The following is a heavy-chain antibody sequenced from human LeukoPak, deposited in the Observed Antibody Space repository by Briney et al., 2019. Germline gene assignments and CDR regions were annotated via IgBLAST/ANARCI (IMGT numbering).Heavy chain of an antibody. V-gene: IGHV1-2*02. CDR3: ARAPLGYCSGGSCPTFDY. D-gene: IGHD2-15*01. J-gene: IGHJ4*02. CDR2: INPNSGGT. Sequence: ASVEVSCKASGYTFTGYYMHWVRQAPGQGLEWMGWINPNSGGTNYAQKFQGRVTMTRDTSISTAYMELSRLRSDDTAVYYCARAPLGYCSGGSCPTFDYWGQGTLVTVSS. CDR1: GYTFTGYY.